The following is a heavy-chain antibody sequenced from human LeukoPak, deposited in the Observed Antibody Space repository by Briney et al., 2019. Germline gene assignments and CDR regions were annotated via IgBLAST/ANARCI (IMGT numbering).Heavy chain of an antibody. D-gene: IGHD3-16*01. Sequence: ASVKVSCKVSGYTFTDYYMHWVQQAPGKGLEWMGLVDPEDGETIYAEKFQGRVTITADTSTDTAYMELSSLRSEDTAVYYCATDLGGPRDAFDIWGQGTMVTVSS. J-gene: IGHJ3*02. CDR1: GYTFTDYY. V-gene: IGHV1-69-2*01. CDR3: ATDLGGPRDAFDI. CDR2: VDPEDGET.